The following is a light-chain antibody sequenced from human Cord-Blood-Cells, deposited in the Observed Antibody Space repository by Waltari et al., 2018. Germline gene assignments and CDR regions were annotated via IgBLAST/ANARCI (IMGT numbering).Light chain of an antibody. CDR3: SSYAGSNNLV. Sequence: QSALTQPPSASGSPGQSVTIFCTGTSSDVGGSNYVSWYQQHPGKAPKLMIYEVSKRPSGVPDRFSGSKSGNTASLTVSGLQAEDEADYYCSSYAGSNNLVFGGGTKLTVL. CDR1: SSDVGGSNY. V-gene: IGLV2-8*01. J-gene: IGLJ3*02. CDR2: EVS.